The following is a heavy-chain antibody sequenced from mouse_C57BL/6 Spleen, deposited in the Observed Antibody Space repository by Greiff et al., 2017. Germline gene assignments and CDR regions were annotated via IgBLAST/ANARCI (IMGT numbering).Heavy chain of an antibody. D-gene: IGHD2-5*01. V-gene: IGHV1-61*01. CDR2: IYPSDSET. J-gene: IGHJ2*01. CDR1: GYTFTSYW. CDR3: AVYSNYLYFDY. Sequence: VQLQQSGAELVRPGSSVKLSCKASGYTFTSYWMDWVKQRPGQGLEWIGNIYPSDSETHYNQKFKDKATLTVDKSSSTAYMQLSSLTSEDSAVYYCAVYSNYLYFDYWGQGTTLTVSS.